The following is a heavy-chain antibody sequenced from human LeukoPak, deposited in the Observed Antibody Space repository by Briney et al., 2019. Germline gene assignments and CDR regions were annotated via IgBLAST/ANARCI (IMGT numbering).Heavy chain of an antibody. J-gene: IGHJ4*02. CDR1: GYTLTELS. CDR3: ATEYWKGGYFDY. V-gene: IGHV1-24*01. Sequence: ASVKVSCKVSGYTLTELSMHWVRQAPGKGLEWMGGFDPEDGETIYAQKFQGRVTMTEDTSTDTAYMELSSLRSEDTAVYYCATEYWKGGYFDYWGQGTLVTVSS. CDR2: FDPEDGET. D-gene: IGHD1-1*01.